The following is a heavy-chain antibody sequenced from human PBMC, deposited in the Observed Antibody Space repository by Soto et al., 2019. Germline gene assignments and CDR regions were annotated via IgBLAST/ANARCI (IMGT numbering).Heavy chain of an antibody. CDR2: IWYHGNSM. V-gene: IGHV3-33*01. CDR3: ARYNTGHSDY. CDR1: GFPFSSYG. Sequence: QPGGSLRLSCAASGFPFSSYGMHWVRQAPGKGLEWVAVIWYHGNSMYYADSVKGRFTISRDNSKNTLYLQMNNLRAEDTAVYYCARYNTGHSDYWGQGTLVTVSS. D-gene: IGHD1-20*01. J-gene: IGHJ4*02.